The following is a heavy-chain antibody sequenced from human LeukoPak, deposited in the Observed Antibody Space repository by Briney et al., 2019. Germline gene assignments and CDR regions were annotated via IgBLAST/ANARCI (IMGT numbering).Heavy chain of an antibody. CDR2: IRYDGSNK. CDR3: AKSCSSTSCYTPPLDY. J-gene: IGHJ4*02. CDR1: GFTFSSYG. Sequence: GSLRLSCAASGFTFSSYGMHWVRQAPGKGLEWVAFIRYDGSNKYYADSVKGRFTISRDNSKNTLYLQMNGLRAEDTAVYYCAKSCSSTSCYTPPLDYWGQGTLVTVSS. D-gene: IGHD2-2*02. V-gene: IGHV3-30*02.